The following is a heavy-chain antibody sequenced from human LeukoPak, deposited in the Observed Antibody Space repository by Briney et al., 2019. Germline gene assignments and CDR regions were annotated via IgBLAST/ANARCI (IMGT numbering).Heavy chain of an antibody. D-gene: IGHD5-18*01. Sequence: GGSLRLSCAASGFTFSSYWMSWIRQAPGKGLEWVSFISSSGSTIYYADSVKGRFTISRDNSKNTLYLQMNSLRAEDTALYYCAKDRGYSYGYGAFDIWGQGTMVTVSS. J-gene: IGHJ3*02. V-gene: IGHV3-48*01. CDR1: GFTFSSYW. CDR2: ISSSGSTI. CDR3: AKDRGYSYGYGAFDI.